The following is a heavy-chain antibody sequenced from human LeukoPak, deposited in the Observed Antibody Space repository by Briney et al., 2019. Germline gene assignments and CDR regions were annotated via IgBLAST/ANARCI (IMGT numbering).Heavy chain of an antibody. D-gene: IGHD6-19*01. Sequence: GGSLRLSCAASGFTFSSYAMSWVRQAPGKGLEWVSAISGSGGSTYYADSVKGRFTISRDNSKNTLYLQMNSLRAEDTAVYYCANTKYSSGWYWYVYWGQGTLVTVSS. CDR3: ANTKYSSGWYWYVY. V-gene: IGHV3-23*01. CDR1: GFTFSSYA. J-gene: IGHJ4*02. CDR2: ISGSGGST.